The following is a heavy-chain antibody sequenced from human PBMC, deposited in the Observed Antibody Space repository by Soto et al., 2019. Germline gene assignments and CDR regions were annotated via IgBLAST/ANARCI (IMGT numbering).Heavy chain of an antibody. J-gene: IGHJ4*02. D-gene: IGHD2-2*01. CDR3: ARSVVPAATLGEERNYFDY. CDR2: IYYSGST. Sequence: QVQLQESGPGLVKPSQTLSLTCTVSGGSISSGGYYWSWIRQHPGKGLEWIGYIYYSGSTYYNPSLKSRVTISAATSKNQCFLTLSSVTAAETAVYYCARSVVPAATLGEERNYFDYWGQGTLVTVSS. V-gene: IGHV4-31*03. CDR1: GGSISSGGYY.